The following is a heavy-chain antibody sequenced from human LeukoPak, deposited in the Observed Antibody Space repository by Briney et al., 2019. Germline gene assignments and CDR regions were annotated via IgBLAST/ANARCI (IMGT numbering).Heavy chain of an antibody. V-gene: IGHV3-53*01. J-gene: IGHJ3*02. CDR1: RFTVSNNY. D-gene: IGHD2-15*01. CDR2: HYSGGST. Sequence: GGSLRLFCAASRFTVSNNYMRWVRQAPGKGLEGVSAHYSGGSTFFADSVKGRFNISRDNSKNTLYLQTNSLRPEDTAVYYCASGLRGYGIWGQGTRVTVSS. CDR3: ASGLRGYGI.